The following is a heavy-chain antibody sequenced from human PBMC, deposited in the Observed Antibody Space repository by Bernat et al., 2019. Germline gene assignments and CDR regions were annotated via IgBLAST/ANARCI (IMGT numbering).Heavy chain of an antibody. D-gene: IGHD3-3*01. V-gene: IGHV4-34*01. CDR3: ARGSWSGYYTFDY. CDR2: INHSGST. J-gene: IGHJ4*02. Sequence: QVQLQQWGAGLLKPSETLSLTCAVYGGSFSGYYWSWIRQPPGKGLEWIGEINHSGSTNYNPSLKSRVTISVDTSKNQFSLKLSSVTAADTAVYYCARGSWSGYYTFDYWGQGTLVTVSS. CDR1: GGSFSGYY.